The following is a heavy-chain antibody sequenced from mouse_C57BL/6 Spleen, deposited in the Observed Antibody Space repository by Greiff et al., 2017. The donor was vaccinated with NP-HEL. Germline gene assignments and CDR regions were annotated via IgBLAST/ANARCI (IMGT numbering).Heavy chain of an antibody. Sequence: EVMLVESGGGLVKPGGSLKLSCAASGFTFSDYGMHWVRQAPEKGLEWVAYISSGSSTIYYADTVKGRFTISRDNAKNTLFLQMTSLRSEDTAMYYCARNDYDGGYYFDYWGQGTTLTVSS. J-gene: IGHJ2*01. CDR1: GFTFSDYG. CDR3: ARNDYDGGYYFDY. V-gene: IGHV5-17*01. D-gene: IGHD2-4*01. CDR2: ISSGSSTI.